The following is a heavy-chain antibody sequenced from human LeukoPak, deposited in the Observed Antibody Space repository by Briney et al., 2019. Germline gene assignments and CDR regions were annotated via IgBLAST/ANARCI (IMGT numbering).Heavy chain of an antibody. J-gene: IGHJ4*02. CDR3: LRDPDTY. D-gene: IGHD5-18*01. V-gene: IGHV3-48*02. CDR1: GFSISTYR. CDR2: ISTSGGTI. Sequence: GGSLRLSCAASGFSISTYRMNWVRQAPGKGLEWISYISTSGGTIYYADSVKGRFTISRDNVRNSLYLQMNSLRDEDTAVYYCLRDPDTYWGQGTLVTVSS.